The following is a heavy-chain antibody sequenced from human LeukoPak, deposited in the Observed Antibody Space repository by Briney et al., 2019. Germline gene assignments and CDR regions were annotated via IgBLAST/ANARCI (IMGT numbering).Heavy chain of an antibody. CDR1: GDSVSSNSAA. J-gene: IGHJ3*02. V-gene: IGHV6-1*01. CDR2: TYYRSKWYN. CDR3: ARGCPTLYAPIPSVWAFDI. Sequence: SQTLSLTCAISGDSVSSNSAAWNWIRQSPSRGLEWLGRTYYRSKWYNDYAVSVKSRITINPDTSKNQFSLQLNSVTPEDTAVYYCARGCPTLYAPIPSVWAFDIWGQGTMVTVSS. D-gene: IGHD2/OR15-2a*01.